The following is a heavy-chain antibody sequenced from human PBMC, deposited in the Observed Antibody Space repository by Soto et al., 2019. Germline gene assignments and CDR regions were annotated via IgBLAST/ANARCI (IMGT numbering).Heavy chain of an antibody. CDR2: VYYRGRS. D-gene: IGHD2-8*01. CDR3: VSQRTSVLSQAYFDY. J-gene: IGHJ4*02. V-gene: IGHV4-39*01. CDR1: GGSVSNSNYY. Sequence: AETLSLTCTVSGGSVSNSNYYWGWIRQSPGKGLEWIGSVYYRGRSYSKSSVKSRITISVDTSKNQYPLILNSVTAEDTAVYFCVSQRTSVLSQAYFDYWGPGALVTVSS.